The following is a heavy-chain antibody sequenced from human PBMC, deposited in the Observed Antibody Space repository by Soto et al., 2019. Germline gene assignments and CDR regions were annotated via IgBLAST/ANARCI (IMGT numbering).Heavy chain of an antibody. Sequence: SETLSLTCAVAGGYIRKSNGLSRVSQPPGKGLEWIGEIYHSGSTNYNPSLKSRVTISVDKSKNQFSLKLSSVTAADTAVYYCARVDSSGWHAFDIWGQGTMVTVSS. D-gene: IGHD6-19*01. CDR1: GGYIRKSNG. J-gene: IGHJ3*02. V-gene: IGHV4-4*02. CDR3: ARVDSSGWHAFDI. CDR2: IYHSGST.